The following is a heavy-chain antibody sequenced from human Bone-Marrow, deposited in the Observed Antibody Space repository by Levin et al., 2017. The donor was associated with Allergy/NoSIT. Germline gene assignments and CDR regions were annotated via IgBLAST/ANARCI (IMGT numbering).Heavy chain of an antibody. CDR2: MYYSGDT. Sequence: SETLSLTCTVSGGSIRSYHWSWIRQPPGKGLEWIGYMYYSGDTNYNPSLESRLTISMDTSKNQFSLKLRSVTAADTAVYYCARHVWGNNDAFEIWGQGTMVTVSS. V-gene: IGHV4-59*08. D-gene: IGHD3-16*01. CDR1: GGSIRSYH. J-gene: IGHJ3*02. CDR3: ARHVWGNNDAFEI.